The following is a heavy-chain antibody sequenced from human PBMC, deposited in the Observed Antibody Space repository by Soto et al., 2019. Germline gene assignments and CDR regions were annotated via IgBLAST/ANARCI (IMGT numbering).Heavy chain of an antibody. CDR1: GFTFFSYG. D-gene: IGHD3-3*01. J-gene: IGHJ4*02. V-gene: IGHV3-30*18. CDR3: AKDRAGDIYVAARSGLDY. CDR2: ISYDGSNK. Sequence: GGSLRLSCAASGFTFFSYGMHWVRQAPGKGLEWVAVISYDGSNKYYGDSVKGRFTISRDNSKNTLYLQMNSLRADDTAVYYCAKDRAGDIYVAARSGLDYWGQGTLVTVSS.